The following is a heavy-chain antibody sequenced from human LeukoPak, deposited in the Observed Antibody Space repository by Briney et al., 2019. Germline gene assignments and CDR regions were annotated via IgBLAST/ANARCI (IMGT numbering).Heavy chain of an antibody. CDR1: GGSLSSAGYS. J-gene: IGHJ4*02. D-gene: IGHD4-17*01. CDR2: FLHTGRT. V-gene: IGHV4-30-2*01. Sequence: SETLSLTCVVSGGSLSSAGYSWSWLRQPPGKGLEWIGYFLHTGRTFYNPSLRGRVTVSLDRYRNQFSLNLNSMTAADTAVYYCARGGKTTATKFFDYWGQGTLVTVSS. CDR3: ARGGKTTATKFFDY.